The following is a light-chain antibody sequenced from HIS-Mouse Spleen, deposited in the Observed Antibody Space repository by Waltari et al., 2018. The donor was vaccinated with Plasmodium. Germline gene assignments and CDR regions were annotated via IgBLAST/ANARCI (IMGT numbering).Light chain of an antibody. CDR1: SSDVGSYNL. CDR3: CSYAGSSTFV. Sequence: QSALTQPASVSGSPGQSITISCTGTSSDVGSYNLVSWYQQHPGQAPKRMIYEGSKRPSGVSNRFSGSKSGNTASLTISGLQAEDEADYYCCSYAGSSTFVFGGGTKLTVL. CDR2: EGS. J-gene: IGLJ3*02. V-gene: IGLV2-23*03.